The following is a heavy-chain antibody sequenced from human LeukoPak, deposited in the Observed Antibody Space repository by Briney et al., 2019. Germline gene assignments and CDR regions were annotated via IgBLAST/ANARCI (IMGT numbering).Heavy chain of an antibody. CDR2: IYTSGST. Sequence: PSETLSLTCTVSGGSISSGSYYWSWIRQPAGKGLEWIGRIYTSGSTNYNPSLKSRVTISVDTSKNQFSLKLTSLTAADTAIYYCARMPRGALSWFDPWGQGTLVTVSS. CDR1: GGSISSGSYY. V-gene: IGHV4-61*02. CDR3: ARMPRGALSWFDP. J-gene: IGHJ5*02. D-gene: IGHD3-10*01.